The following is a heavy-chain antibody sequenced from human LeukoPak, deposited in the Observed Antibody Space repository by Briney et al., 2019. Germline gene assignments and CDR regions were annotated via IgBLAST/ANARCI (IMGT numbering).Heavy chain of an antibody. D-gene: IGHD3-10*01. Sequence: SETLSLTCTVSGGSISGSSYYWGWIRQPPGKGLEWIGSIYYSGSTYYNPSLKSRVTISVDTSKNQFSLKLNSVTATDTAVYYCARSFRRGYFDLWGRGTLVTVSS. V-gene: IGHV4-39*01. CDR2: IYYSGST. J-gene: IGHJ2*01. CDR1: GGSISGSSYY. CDR3: ARSFRRGYFDL.